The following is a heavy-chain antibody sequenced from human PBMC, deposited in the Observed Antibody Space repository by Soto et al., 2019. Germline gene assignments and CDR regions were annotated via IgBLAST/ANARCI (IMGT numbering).Heavy chain of an antibody. CDR1: GFTFSSYG. Sequence: PGGSLRLSCAASGFTFSSYGMHWVRQAPGKGLEWVAVIWYDGSNKYYADSVKGRFTISRDNSKNTLYLQMNSLRAEDTAVYYCARSPRYCTNGVCSNAFDIWGQGTMVTVS. CDR2: IWYDGSNK. V-gene: IGHV3-33*01. D-gene: IGHD2-8*01. J-gene: IGHJ3*02. CDR3: ARSPRYCTNGVCSNAFDI.